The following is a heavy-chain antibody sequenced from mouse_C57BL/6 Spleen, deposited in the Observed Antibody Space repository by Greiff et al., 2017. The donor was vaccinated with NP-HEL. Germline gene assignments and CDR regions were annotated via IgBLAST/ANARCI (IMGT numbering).Heavy chain of an antibody. J-gene: IGHJ2*01. CDR1: GYAFSSYW. V-gene: IGHV1-80*01. CDR3: AKGLRRGDYFDY. CDR2: IYPGDGDT. D-gene: IGHD2-2*01. Sequence: VQRVESGAELVKPGASVKISCKASGYAFSSYWMNWVKQRPGKGLEWIGQIYPGDGDTNYNGKFKGKATLTADKSSSTAYMQLSSLTSEDSAVYCCAKGLRRGDYFDYWGQGTTLTVSS.